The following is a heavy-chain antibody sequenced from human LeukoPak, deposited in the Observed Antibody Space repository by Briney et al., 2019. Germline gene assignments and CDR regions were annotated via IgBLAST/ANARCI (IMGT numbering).Heavy chain of an antibody. Sequence: PGGSLRLSCAASGFTFSGSAMHWVRQASGKGLGWVGHIRSKANTYATAYAASVKGRFIISRDDSKNTAYLQMNSLKTEDTAVYYCARGGKPRAFDIWGQGTMVTVSS. CDR1: GFTFSGSA. J-gene: IGHJ3*02. CDR3: ARGGKPRAFDI. V-gene: IGHV3-73*01. D-gene: IGHD4-23*01. CDR2: IRSKANTYAT.